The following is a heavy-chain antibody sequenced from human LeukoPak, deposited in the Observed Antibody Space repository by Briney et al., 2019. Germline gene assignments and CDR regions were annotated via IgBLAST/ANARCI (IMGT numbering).Heavy chain of an antibody. J-gene: IGHJ4*02. V-gene: IGHV3-23*01. Sequence: GGSLRLSCAASGFTVSSNYMSWVRQAPGKGLEWVSAISGSGGSTYYADSVKGRFTISRDNSKNTLYLQMNSLRAEDTAVYYCAKSGTSLNFDCWGQGTLVTVSS. D-gene: IGHD3-10*01. CDR1: GFTVSSNY. CDR2: ISGSGGST. CDR3: AKSGTSLNFDC.